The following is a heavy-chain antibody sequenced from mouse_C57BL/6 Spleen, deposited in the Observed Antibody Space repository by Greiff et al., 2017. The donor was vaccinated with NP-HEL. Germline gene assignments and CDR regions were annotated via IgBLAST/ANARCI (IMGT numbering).Heavy chain of an antibody. D-gene: IGHD4-1*01. CDR2: IYPSDSET. J-gene: IGHJ2*01. CDR3: ARMGNWDGYFDY. V-gene: IGHV1-61*01. Sequence: QVQLQQPGAELVRPGSSVKLSCKASGYTFTSYWMDWVKQRPGQGLEWIGNIYPSDSETHYNQKFKDKATLTVDKSSITAYMQLSSLTSEDSAVYYCARMGNWDGYFDYWGQGTTLTVSS. CDR1: GYTFTSYW.